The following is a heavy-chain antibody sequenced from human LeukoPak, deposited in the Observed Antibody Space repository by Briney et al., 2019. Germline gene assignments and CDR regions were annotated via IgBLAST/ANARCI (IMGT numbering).Heavy chain of an antibody. CDR2: ISSSSSYT. CDR1: GFTFSDYY. D-gene: IGHD5-18*01. V-gene: IGHV3-11*06. J-gene: IGHJ4*02. Sequence: GGSLRLSCAASGFTFSDYYMSWIRQAPGKGLEWVSYISSSSSYTNYADSVKGRFTISRDNAKNSLYLQMNSLRAEDTAVYYCARVYSYGRRYYFDYWGQGTLVTVSS. CDR3: ARVYSYGRRYYFDY.